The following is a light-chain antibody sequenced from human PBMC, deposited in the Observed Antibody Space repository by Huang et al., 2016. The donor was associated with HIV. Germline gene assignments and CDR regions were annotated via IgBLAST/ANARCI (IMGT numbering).Light chain of an antibody. CDR2: LAS. J-gene: IGKJ2*01. CDR1: QSLLYNSNNKNY. Sequence: DIVMTQSPDSLAVSLGERATINCKSSQSLLYNSNNKNYLAWYQQKPGQPPNLLIYLASSRKSGVPDRFSGSGSETDFTLTISSLQAEDVAVYYCQQHYSSPPTFGQGTKLEIK. V-gene: IGKV4-1*01. CDR3: QQHYSSPPT.